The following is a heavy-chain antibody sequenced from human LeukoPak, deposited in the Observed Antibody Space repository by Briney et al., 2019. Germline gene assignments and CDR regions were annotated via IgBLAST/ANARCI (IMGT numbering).Heavy chain of an antibody. V-gene: IGHV3-30*03. CDR3: ATLDTAMVTESFDY. Sequence: GRSLRLSCAASGFTFSSYGMHGVRQAPGKGLEWVAVISYDGSNKYYADSVKGRFTISRDNSKNTLYLQMNSLRAEDTAVYYCATLDTAMVTESFDYWGQGTLVTVSS. CDR2: ISYDGSNK. J-gene: IGHJ4*02. D-gene: IGHD5-18*01. CDR1: GFTFSSYG.